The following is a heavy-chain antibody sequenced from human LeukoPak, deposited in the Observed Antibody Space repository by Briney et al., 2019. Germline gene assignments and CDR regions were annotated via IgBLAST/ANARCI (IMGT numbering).Heavy chain of an antibody. CDR3: ARHYHYYGSGSYFNWFDP. D-gene: IGHD3-10*01. CDR1: GGSISSSSHY. J-gene: IGHJ5*02. Sequence: SETLSLTCTVFGGSISSSSHYWGWIRQPPGEGLEWIGSIYFSGSTYYSPSLKSRVTISVDPSTNQFSLKLSSVTAADTAVYYCARHYHYYGSGSYFNWFDPWGQGTLVTVSS. CDR2: IYFSGST. V-gene: IGHV4-39*01.